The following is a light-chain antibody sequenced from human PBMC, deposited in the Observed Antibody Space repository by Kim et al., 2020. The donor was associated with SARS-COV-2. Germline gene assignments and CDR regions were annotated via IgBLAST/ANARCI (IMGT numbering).Light chain of an antibody. J-gene: IGKJ1*01. CDR3: QQYDNLLL. Sequence: SASVGDRVTITCQASQDISNYLNWYQQKPGKAPKLLIYDASNLETGVPSRFSGSGSGTDFTFTISSLQPEDIATYYCQQYDNLLLFGQGTKVDIK. V-gene: IGKV1-33*01. CDR1: QDISNY. CDR2: DAS.